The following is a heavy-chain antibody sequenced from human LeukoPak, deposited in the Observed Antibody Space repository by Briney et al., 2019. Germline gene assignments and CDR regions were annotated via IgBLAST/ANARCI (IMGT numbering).Heavy chain of an antibody. CDR1: GFTFSSYA. J-gene: IGHJ4*02. D-gene: IGHD6-19*01. Sequence: GGSLRLSGAASGFTFSSYAMSWVRQAPGKGLEWVSAISGSGGSTYYADSVKGRFTISRDNSKNTLYLRMNSLRAEDTAVYYCAKILVAGFDYWGQGTLVTVSS. V-gene: IGHV3-23*01. CDR3: AKILVAGFDY. CDR2: ISGSGGST.